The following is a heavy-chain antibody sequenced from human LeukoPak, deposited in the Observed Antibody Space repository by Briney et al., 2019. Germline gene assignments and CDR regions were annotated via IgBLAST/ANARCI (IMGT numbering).Heavy chain of an antibody. CDR1: GFTFSSYA. CDR2: ISSNGGST. V-gene: IGHV3-64*01. J-gene: IGHJ4*02. D-gene: IGHD5-18*01. Sequence: GVSLRLSCAASGFTFSSYAMHWVRRAPGKGLEYVSAISSNGGSTYYANSVKGRFTISRDNSKNTLYLQMGSLRAEDMAVYYCARVTTNWDTAMDTYLDYWGQGTLVTVSS. CDR3: ARVTTNWDTAMDTYLDY.